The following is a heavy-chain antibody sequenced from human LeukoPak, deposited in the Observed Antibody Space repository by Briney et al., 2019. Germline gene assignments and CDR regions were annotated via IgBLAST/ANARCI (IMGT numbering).Heavy chain of an antibody. J-gene: IGHJ5*02. Sequence: SETLSLTCTVSGGSISSYSWSWIRQPPGKGLEWMGHIYYSGGTTYTPCPKSRVTISVDTTTNQFSRKWSWATAAHRAGCYFARGSGSFDPWGQGTLVTVSS. D-gene: IGHD1-26*01. CDR3: ARGSGSFDP. CDR2: IYYSGGT. V-gene: IGHV4-59*01. CDR1: GGSISSYS.